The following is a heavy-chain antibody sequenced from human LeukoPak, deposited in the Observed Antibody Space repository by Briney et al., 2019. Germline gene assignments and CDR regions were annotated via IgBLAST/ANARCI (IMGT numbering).Heavy chain of an antibody. J-gene: IGHJ4*02. CDR1: GFTFSTFA. CDR2: IFPSGGEI. V-gene: IGHV3-23*01. Sequence: GGSLRLSCAASGFTFSTFAMIWVRQPPGKGLEWVSSIFPSGGEIHYADSVRGRFTISRDNSKSTLSLQMNSLRAEDTAIYYCAKRPPYYDPSGPVFWGQGTLVTVSS. CDR3: AKRPPYYDPSGPVF. D-gene: IGHD3-22*01.